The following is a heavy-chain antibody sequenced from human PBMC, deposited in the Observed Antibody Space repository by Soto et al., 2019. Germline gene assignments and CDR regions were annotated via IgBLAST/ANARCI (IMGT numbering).Heavy chain of an antibody. D-gene: IGHD1-7*01. J-gene: IGHJ6*02. CDR3: ARDLIAPGTTFADV. V-gene: IGHV1-69*13. CDR2: IIPIFGTA. CDR1: GYTFTSYG. Sequence: SVKVSCKSSGYTFTSYGISCVRQAPGQGLEWMGGIIPIFGTANYAQKFQGRVTITADESTSTAYMELSSLRSEDTAVYYCARDLIAPGTTFADVWGQGTTVTVSS.